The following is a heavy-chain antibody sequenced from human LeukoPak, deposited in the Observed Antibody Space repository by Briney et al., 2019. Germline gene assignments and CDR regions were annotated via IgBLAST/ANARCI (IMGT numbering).Heavy chain of an antibody. V-gene: IGHV3-7*03. CDR2: IKQDGSEK. CDR3: ARERDDILTGDFDY. J-gene: IGHJ4*02. Sequence: GGSLRLSCAASGFTFSSYWMSWVRQAPGKGLEWVANIKQDGSEKYYVDSMKGRFTISRDNAKNSLYLQMNSLRAEDTAVYYCARERDDILTGDFDYWGQGTLVTVSS. D-gene: IGHD3-9*01. CDR1: GFTFSSYW.